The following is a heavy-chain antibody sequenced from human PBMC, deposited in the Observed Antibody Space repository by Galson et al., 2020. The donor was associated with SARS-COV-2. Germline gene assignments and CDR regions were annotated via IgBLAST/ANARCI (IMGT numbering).Heavy chain of an antibody. D-gene: IGHD2-2*02. Sequence: ASVKVSCKASGYTFTSYYMHWVRQAPGQGLEWMGIINPSGGSTSYAQKFQGRVTMTRDTSTSTVYMELSSLRSEDTAVYYCARALTGDCSSTSCYRLVGTYGGIYYYYGMDIWGQGTTVTVSS. CDR1: GYTFTSYY. CDR2: INPSGGST. J-gene: IGHJ6*02. CDR3: ARALTGDCSSTSCYRLVGTYGGIYYYYGMDI. V-gene: IGHV1-46*01.